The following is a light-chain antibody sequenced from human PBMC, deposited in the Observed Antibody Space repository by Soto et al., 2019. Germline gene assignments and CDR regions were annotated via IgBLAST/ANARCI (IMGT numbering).Light chain of an antibody. Sequence: VMTQSPVTLSFSPGETATLSCKASQNILRTLAWYQQKPGQPPRLLIYGASTRVTGIPARFSGNGSGTEFTLTISSLQSEDFAVYYCHQYNNWPPFTFGPGTKVEV. V-gene: IGKV3D-15*01. CDR2: GAS. CDR3: HQYNNWPPFT. CDR1: QNILRT. J-gene: IGKJ1*01.